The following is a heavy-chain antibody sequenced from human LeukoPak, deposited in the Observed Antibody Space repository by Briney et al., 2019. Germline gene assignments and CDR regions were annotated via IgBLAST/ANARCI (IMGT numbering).Heavy chain of an antibody. CDR2: ISSSSSYI. J-gene: IGHJ4*02. Sequence: PGGSLRLSCAASGFTFSNAWMSWVRQAPGKGLEWVSSISSSSSYIYYADSVKGRFTISRDNAKNSLYLQMNSLRAEDTAVYYCARDQGVTDYWGQGTLVTVSS. V-gene: IGHV3-21*01. CDR1: GFTFSNAW. CDR3: ARDQGVTDY. D-gene: IGHD2-21*02.